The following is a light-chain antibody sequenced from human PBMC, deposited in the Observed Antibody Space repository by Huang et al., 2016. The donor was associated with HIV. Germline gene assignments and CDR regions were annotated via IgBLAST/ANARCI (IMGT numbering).Light chain of an antibody. V-gene: IGKV1-9*01. CDR2: ATS. Sequence: IQLTQSPSSLSVSVGDRVTITCRASQGITNYLAWYQQKPGKAPKLLIFATSTLQSGVQSRFSGSGSGADFTLSIAGLQPEDSATYYCQQLSAYPLTFGGGTKVEI. J-gene: IGKJ4*01. CDR3: QQLSAYPLT. CDR1: QGITNY.